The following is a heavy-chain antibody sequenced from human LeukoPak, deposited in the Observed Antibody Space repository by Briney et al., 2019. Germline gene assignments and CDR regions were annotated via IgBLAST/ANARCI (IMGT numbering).Heavy chain of an antibody. CDR3: ARESSRDCDTTSCYEVFDP. Sequence: SETLSLTCTVSGGSIRSSSYYWGWIRQPPGKGLEWIGTIDYSGGTYYNPSLKSRVTISVDTSKNQFSLKVRSVTAADTAVYYCARESSRDCDTTSCYEVFDPWGQGTLVTASS. CDR1: GGSIRSSSYY. CDR2: IDYSGGT. D-gene: IGHD2-2*01. V-gene: IGHV4-39*07. J-gene: IGHJ5*02.